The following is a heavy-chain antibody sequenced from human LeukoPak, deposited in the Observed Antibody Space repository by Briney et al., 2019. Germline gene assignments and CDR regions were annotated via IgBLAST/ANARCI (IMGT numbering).Heavy chain of an antibody. J-gene: IGHJ6*02. CDR1: GGTFSSYA. CDR2: IIPIFGTA. CDR3: ARVETYYDFWSGYSTADYGMDV. V-gene: IGHV1-69*13. Sequence: ASVKVSCTASGGTFSSYAISWVRQAPGQGLEWMGGIIPIFGTANYAQKFQGRVTITADESTSTAYMELSSLRSEDTAVYYCARVETYYDFWSGYSTADYGMDVWGQGTTVTVSS. D-gene: IGHD3-3*01.